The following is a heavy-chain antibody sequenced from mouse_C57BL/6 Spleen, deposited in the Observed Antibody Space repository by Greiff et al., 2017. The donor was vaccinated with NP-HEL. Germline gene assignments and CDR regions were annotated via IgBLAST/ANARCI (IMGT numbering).Heavy chain of an antibody. V-gene: IGHV5-4*01. J-gene: IGHJ3*01. CDR2: ISDGGSYT. D-gene: IGHD2-4*01. CDR3: ARGGYDYAWVAY. CDR1: GFTFSSYA. Sequence: EVQGVESGGGLVKPGGSLKLSCAASGFTFSSYAMSWVRQTPEKRLEWVATISDGGSYTYYPDNVKGRFTISRDNAKNNLYLQMSHLKSEDTAMYYCARGGYDYAWVAYWGQGTLVTVSA.